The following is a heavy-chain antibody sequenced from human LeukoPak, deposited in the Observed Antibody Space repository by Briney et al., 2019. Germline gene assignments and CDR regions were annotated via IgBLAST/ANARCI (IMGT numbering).Heavy chain of an antibody. CDR3: AKGGRWDYYDSSH. CDR2: ISDSGGTT. CDR1: GLTFSSYA. D-gene: IGHD3-22*01. J-gene: IGHJ3*01. V-gene: IGHV3-23*01. Sequence: GGSLRLSCAASGLTFSSYAMTWVRQAPGKGLEWVSGISDSGGTTYYADSVKGRFTISRDNSKNTLYLQMNSLRVEDTAVYYCAKGGRWDYYDSSHWGQGTMVTVSS.